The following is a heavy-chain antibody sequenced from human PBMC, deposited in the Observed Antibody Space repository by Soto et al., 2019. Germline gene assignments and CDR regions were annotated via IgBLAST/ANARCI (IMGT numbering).Heavy chain of an antibody. Sequence: GGSLRLSCAASGFTFSSYAMHWVRQAPGKGLEWVAVISYDGSNKYYADSVKGRFTISRDNSKNTLYLQMNSLRAEDTAVYYCAKVNSSGWFYYYGMDVWGQGTTVTVSS. CDR1: GFTFSSYA. D-gene: IGHD6-19*01. V-gene: IGHV3-30-3*01. J-gene: IGHJ6*02. CDR3: AKVNSSGWFYYYGMDV. CDR2: ISYDGSNK.